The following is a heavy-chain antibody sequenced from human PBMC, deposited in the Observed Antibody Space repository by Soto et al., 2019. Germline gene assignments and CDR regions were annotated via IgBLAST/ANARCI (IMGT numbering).Heavy chain of an antibody. CDR1: GFTFSGSA. Sequence: GGSLRLSCAASGFTFSGSAMHWVRQASGKGLEWVGRIRSKANSYATAYAASVKGRFTISRDDSKNTAYLQMNSLKTEDTAVYYCTRTVDMEGNYYYYYGMDVWGQGTTVTVSS. CDR3: TRTVDMEGNYYYYYGMDV. D-gene: IGHD5-12*01. J-gene: IGHJ6*02. V-gene: IGHV3-73*01. CDR2: IRSKANSYAT.